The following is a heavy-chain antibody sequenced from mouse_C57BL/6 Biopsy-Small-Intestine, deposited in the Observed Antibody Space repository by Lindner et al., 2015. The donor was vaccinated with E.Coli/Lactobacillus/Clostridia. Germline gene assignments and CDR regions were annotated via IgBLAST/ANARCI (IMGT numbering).Heavy chain of an antibody. V-gene: IGHV5-17*01. CDR1: GFTFSDYG. CDR3: ARPHGSSYGAMDY. CDR2: ISSGSSTI. J-gene: IGHJ4*01. D-gene: IGHD1-1*01. Sequence: VQLQESGEALVKPGGSLKLSCAASGFTFSDYGMHWVRQAPEKGLEWVAYISSGSSTIYYADTVKGRFTISRDNAKNTLFLQMTSLRSEDTAMYYCARPHGSSYGAMDYWGQGTSVTVSS.